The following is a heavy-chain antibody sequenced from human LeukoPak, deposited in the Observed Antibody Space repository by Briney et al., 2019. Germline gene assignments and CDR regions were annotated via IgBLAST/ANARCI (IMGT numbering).Heavy chain of an antibody. CDR3: ARDPRGGTLDY. D-gene: IGHD3-10*01. CDR2: IHSDGRST. Sequence: PGGSLRLSCAVSGFTFSNAWMSWVRQAPGKGLVWVSRIHSDGRSTDYADSVKGRFTISRDNAKNTLNLQMNSLRAEDTAVYYCARDPRGGTLDYWGQGALVTVSS. V-gene: IGHV3-74*01. CDR1: GFTFSNAW. J-gene: IGHJ4*02.